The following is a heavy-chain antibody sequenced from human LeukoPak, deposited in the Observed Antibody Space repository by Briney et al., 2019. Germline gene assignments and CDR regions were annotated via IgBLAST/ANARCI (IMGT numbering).Heavy chain of an antibody. CDR2: INHSGST. V-gene: IGHV4-34*01. Sequence: SETLSLTCAVYGGSFSGYYWSWIRQPPGKGLEWIGEINHSGSTNYNPSLKSRVTISVDTSKNQFSLKLSSVTAADTAVYYCARQGFYWSTGGRRGFDPWGQGTLVTVSS. J-gene: IGHJ5*02. CDR3: ARQGFYWSTGGRRGFDP. D-gene: IGHD1-26*01. CDR1: GGSFSGYY.